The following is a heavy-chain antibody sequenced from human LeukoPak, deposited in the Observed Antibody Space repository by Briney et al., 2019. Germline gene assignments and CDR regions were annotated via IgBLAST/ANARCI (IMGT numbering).Heavy chain of an antibody. J-gene: IGHJ4*02. CDR3: AKDPSFRPGYFDY. CDR2: IRYDGSNK. Sequence: PGGSLRLSCAASGFTFSSYGMHWVRQAPGKGLEWVAFIRYDGSNKYYADSVKGRFTISRDNSKNTLYLQTNSLRAEDTAVYYCAKDPSFRPGYFDYWGQGTLVTVSS. CDR1: GFTFSSYG. V-gene: IGHV3-30*02.